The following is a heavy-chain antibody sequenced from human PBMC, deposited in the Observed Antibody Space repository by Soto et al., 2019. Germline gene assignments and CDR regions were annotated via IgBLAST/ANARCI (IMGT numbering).Heavy chain of an antibody. Sequence: GGSLRLSCAASGFTFSSYGMHWVRQAPGKGLEWVAVIWYDGSNKYYADSVKGRFTISRDNSKNTLYLQMNSLRAEDTAVYYCAKHRDGYNAFDNWGQGTLVTVSS. D-gene: IGHD6-25*01. J-gene: IGHJ4*02. CDR1: GFTFSSYG. V-gene: IGHV3-33*06. CDR3: AKHRDGYNAFDN. CDR2: IWYDGSNK.